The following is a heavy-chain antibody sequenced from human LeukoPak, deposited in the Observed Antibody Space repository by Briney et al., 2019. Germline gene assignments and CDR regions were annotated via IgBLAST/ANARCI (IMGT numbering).Heavy chain of an antibody. V-gene: IGHV4-34*01. CDR2: INHSGST. CDR1: GGSFSGYY. Sequence: PSETLPLTCAVYGGSFSGYYWSWIRQPPGKGLEWIGEINHSGSTNYNPSLKSRVTISVDTSKNQFSLKLSSVTAADTAVYYCAREMAMGAGGFDYWGQGTLVTVSS. D-gene: IGHD5-24*01. CDR3: AREMAMGAGGFDY. J-gene: IGHJ4*02.